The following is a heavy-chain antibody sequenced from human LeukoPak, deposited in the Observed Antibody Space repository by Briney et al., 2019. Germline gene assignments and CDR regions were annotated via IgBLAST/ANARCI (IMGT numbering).Heavy chain of an antibody. CDR1: GGSISSYY. CDR2: IYYSGST. V-gene: IGHV4-59*08. Sequence: PSETLSLTCTVSGGSISSYYWSWIRHPPGKGMEWIGYIYYSGSTNYNPSLKSRVTISVDTSKNQFSLKLSSVTAADTAVYYCASSGYSYGTFDYWGQGTLVTVSS. D-gene: IGHD5-18*01. CDR3: ASSGYSYGTFDY. J-gene: IGHJ4*02.